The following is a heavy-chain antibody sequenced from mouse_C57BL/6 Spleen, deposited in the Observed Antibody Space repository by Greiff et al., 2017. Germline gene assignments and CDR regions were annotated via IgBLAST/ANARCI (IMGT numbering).Heavy chain of an antibody. CDR2: IDPSDSYT. J-gene: IGHJ4*01. CDR1: GYTFTSYW. D-gene: IGHD1-1*01. CDR3: ARSLYYGSSSYYAMDY. Sequence: QVQLQQPGAELVKPGASVKLSCKASGYTFTSYWLQWVKQRPGQGLEWIGEIDPSDSYTNYNQKFKGKATLTVDPSSSTAYMQLSSLTSEDSAVYYCARSLYYGSSSYYAMDYWGQGTSVTVSS. V-gene: IGHV1-50*01.